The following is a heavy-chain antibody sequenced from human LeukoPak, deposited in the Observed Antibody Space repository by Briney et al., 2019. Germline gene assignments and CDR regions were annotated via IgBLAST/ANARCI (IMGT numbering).Heavy chain of an antibody. J-gene: IGHJ4*02. CDR3: ALGNIVVVPAGGYYFDY. CDR2: IYYSGST. CDR1: GGSISSSSYY. D-gene: IGHD2-2*01. V-gene: IGHV4-39*01. Sequence: SQTLSLTCTVSGGSISSSSYYWGWIRQPPGKGLEWIGSIYYSGSTYYNPSLKSRVTISVDTSKNQFSLKLSPVTAADTAVYYCALGNIVVVPAGGYYFDYWGQGTLVTVSS.